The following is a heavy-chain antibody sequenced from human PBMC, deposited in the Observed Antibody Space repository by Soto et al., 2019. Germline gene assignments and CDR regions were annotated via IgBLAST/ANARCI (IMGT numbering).Heavy chain of an antibody. CDR3: ARFRGGYSYSWFDP. Sequence: SETLSLTCTVSGGSISSGDYYWSWIRQPPGKGLEWIGYIYYSGTTYYNPSLKSRVTISVDTSKNQFSLKLSSVTAADTAVYYCARFRGGYSYSWFDPWGQGTLVTVSS. J-gene: IGHJ5*02. V-gene: IGHV4-30-4*01. CDR1: GGSISSGDYY. CDR2: IYYSGTT. D-gene: IGHD5-18*01.